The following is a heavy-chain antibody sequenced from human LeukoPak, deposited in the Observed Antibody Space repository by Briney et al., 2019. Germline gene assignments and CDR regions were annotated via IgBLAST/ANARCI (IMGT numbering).Heavy chain of an antibody. V-gene: IGHV1-2*02. CDR3: ARRAVCSGGSCYEIDAFDI. CDR1: GYTFTGYY. Sequence: ASVKVSCKASGYTFTGYYMHWVRQAPGQGLEWMGWINPNSGGTNYAQKFQGRVTMTRDTSISTAYMELSRLRSDDTAVYYCARRAVCSGGSCYEIDAFDIWGQGTMVTVSS. CDR2: INPNSGGT. J-gene: IGHJ3*02. D-gene: IGHD2-15*01.